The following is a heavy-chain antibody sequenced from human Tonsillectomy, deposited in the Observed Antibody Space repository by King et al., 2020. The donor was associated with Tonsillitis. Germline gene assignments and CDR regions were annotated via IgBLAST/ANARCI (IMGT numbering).Heavy chain of an antibody. Sequence: VQLVESGGGLVQPGGSLRLSCAASGFTFSSYAMSWVRQAPGKGLEWVSAISGSGGSTYYADSVKGRLTISRDNSKNTLYLQMNSLRAEDTAVYYCAKDAYYYDSSGYYYSRYYYYGMDVWGQGTTVTVSS. CDR1: GFTFSSYA. D-gene: IGHD3-22*01. V-gene: IGHV3-23*04. J-gene: IGHJ6*02. CDR2: ISGSGGST. CDR3: AKDAYYYDSSGYYYSRYYYYGMDV.